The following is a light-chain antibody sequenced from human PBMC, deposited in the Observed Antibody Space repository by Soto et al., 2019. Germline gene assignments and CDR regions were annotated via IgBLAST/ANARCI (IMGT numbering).Light chain of an antibody. CDR2: QVS. V-gene: IGLV2-14*01. Sequence: QSALTQPASVSGSPGQSITISCTGTTSDVGAYNYFSWYQQHPGRAPKLLIYQVSYRPSGVSNRFSGSKSGNTAYLTISGLQAEDEADYYCSSFTTITTWVFGGGTKLTVL. CDR3: SSFTTITTWV. J-gene: IGLJ3*02. CDR1: TSDVGAYNY.